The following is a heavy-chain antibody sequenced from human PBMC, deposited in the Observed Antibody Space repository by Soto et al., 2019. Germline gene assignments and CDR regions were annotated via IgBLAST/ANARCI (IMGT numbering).Heavy chain of an antibody. D-gene: IGHD3-10*01. Sequence: SSETLSLTCTVSGGSISSGGYYWSWIRQHPGKGLEWIGYIYYSGSTYYNPSLKSRVTISVDTSKNQFSLKLSSVTAADTAVYYCVLWPPYYFDYWGQGTLVTVSS. CDR1: GGSISSGGYY. CDR3: VLWPPYYFDY. J-gene: IGHJ4*02. CDR2: IYYSGST. V-gene: IGHV4-31*03.